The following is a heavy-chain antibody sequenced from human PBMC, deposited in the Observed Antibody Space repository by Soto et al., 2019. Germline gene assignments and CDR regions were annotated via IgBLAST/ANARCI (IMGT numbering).Heavy chain of an antibody. V-gene: IGHV4-39*07. J-gene: IGHJ5*02. CDR1: GGSISDTSYH. CDR3: ARGSTRFDP. CDR2: INHSGST. Sequence: SETLSLTCTVSGGSISDTSYHWGWIRQPPGTGLEWIGSINHSGSTNYNPSLKSRVTISVDTSKNQFSLKLRSVTAADTAVYYCARGSTRFDPWGQGTLVTVSS.